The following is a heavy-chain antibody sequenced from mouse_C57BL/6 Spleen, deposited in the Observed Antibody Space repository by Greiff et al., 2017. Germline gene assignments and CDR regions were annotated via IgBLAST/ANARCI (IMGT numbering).Heavy chain of an antibody. CDR3: TKLHGGYFDY. Sequence: VQLQQSGAELVRPGASVTLSCKASGYTFTDYEMHWVKQTPVHGLEWIGAIVPETGGTAYNQKFKGKAILTADKSSSTAYMELRSLTSEDSAVYYCTKLHGGYFDYWGQGTTLTVSS. D-gene: IGHD1-1*01. J-gene: IGHJ2*01. CDR1: GYTFTDYE. CDR2: IVPETGGT. V-gene: IGHV1-15*01.